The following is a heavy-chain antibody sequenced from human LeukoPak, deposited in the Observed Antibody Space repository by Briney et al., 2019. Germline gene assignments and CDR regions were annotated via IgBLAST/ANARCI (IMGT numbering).Heavy chain of an antibody. D-gene: IGHD6-19*01. CDR3: ARMSSGWTSDNWFDP. CDR2: IYYSGST. Sequence: SETLSLTCTVSGGSISSYYWSWIRQPPGKGLEWIGYIYYSGSTYYNPSLKSRVTISVDTSKNQFSLKLSSVTAADTAVYYCARMSSGWTSDNWFDPWGQGTLVTVSS. CDR1: GGSISSYY. J-gene: IGHJ5*02. V-gene: IGHV4-59*12.